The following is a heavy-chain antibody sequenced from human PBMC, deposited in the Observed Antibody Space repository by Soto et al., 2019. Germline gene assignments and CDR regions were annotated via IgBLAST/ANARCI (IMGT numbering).Heavy chain of an antibody. D-gene: IGHD3-16*01. J-gene: IGHJ5*02. CDR3: VRIRYQLPSSVLWLDP. CDR2: INHVGGT. CDR1: GGFLSESY. Sequence: SETLSLTCAVYGGFLSESYWTWIRQPPGKGLEWIGEINHVGGTNYNPSLKSRVTLSVDTSQNQFSLRLISVTAADTAMYFCVRIRYQLPSSVLWLDPWGQGTPVTVSS. V-gene: IGHV4-34*01.